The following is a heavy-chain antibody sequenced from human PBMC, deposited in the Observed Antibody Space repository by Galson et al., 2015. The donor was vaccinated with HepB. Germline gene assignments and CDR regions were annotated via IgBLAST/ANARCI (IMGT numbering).Heavy chain of an antibody. CDR1: GITFSDYW. CDR2: IDNDGSST. J-gene: IGHJ6*02. CDR3: VRGSNDYLGVDV. V-gene: IGHV3-74*01. Sequence: SLRLSCAASGITFSDYWMHWVRQAPGKGLVWVSRIDNDGSSTDYADSVKGRFTISRDNARDTLYLQMNSLRGEDTAVYYCVRGSNDYLGVDVWGQGTTVTVSS.